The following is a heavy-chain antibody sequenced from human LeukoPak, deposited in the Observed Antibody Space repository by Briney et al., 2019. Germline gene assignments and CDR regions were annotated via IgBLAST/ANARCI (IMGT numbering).Heavy chain of an antibody. J-gene: IGHJ4*02. D-gene: IGHD6-13*01. V-gene: IGHV4-39*07. Sequence: SETLSLTCTVSGGSISSSSYYWGWIRQPPGKALEWIGSIYYSGSTYYNPSLKSRVTISVDTSKNQFSLKLSSVTAADTAVYYCARVANYSSSWYGLYAFFDYWGQGTLVTVSS. CDR3: ARVANYSSSWYGLYAFFDY. CDR2: IYYSGST. CDR1: GGSISSSSYY.